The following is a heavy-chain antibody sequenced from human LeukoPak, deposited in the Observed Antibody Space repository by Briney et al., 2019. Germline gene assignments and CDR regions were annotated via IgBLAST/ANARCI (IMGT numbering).Heavy chain of an antibody. CDR1: GGSISSYY. CDR3: ARGGADYGDYVTTFDP. CDR2: IYYSGST. D-gene: IGHD4-17*01. J-gene: IGHJ5*02. V-gene: IGHV4-59*01. Sequence: SETLSLTCTVSGGSISSYYWSWIRQPPGKGLEWLGYIYYSGSTNYNPSLKSRVTISVDTSKNQFSLKLSSVTAADTAVYYCARGGADYGDYVTTFDPWGQGTLVTVSS.